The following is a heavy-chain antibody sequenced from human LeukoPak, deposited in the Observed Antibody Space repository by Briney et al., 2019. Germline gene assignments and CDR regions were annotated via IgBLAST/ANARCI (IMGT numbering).Heavy chain of an antibody. V-gene: IGHV3-7*01. D-gene: IGHD4-17*01. J-gene: IGHJ4*02. CDR2: IKQDGSEK. Sequence: GGSLRLSCAPSGFTFSSYWMSWVRQAPGKGLEWVANIKQDGSEKYYVDSVKGRFTISRDNAKNSLYLQMNSLRAEDTAVYYCARDEDDYGDYYFDYWGQGTLVTVSS. CDR3: ARDEDDYGDYYFDY. CDR1: GFTFSSYW.